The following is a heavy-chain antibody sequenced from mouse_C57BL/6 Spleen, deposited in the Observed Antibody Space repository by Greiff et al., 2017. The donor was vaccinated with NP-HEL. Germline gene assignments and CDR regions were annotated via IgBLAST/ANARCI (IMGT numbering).Heavy chain of an antibody. CDR1: GYTFTSYW. Sequence: QVQLQQPGAELVKPGASVKMSCKASGYTFTSYWITWVKQRPGQGLEWIGDIYPGSGSTNYNEKFKSKATLTVDTSSSTAYMQLSSLTSEDSAVYYCARRKKWGYDVGYYAMDYWGQGTSVTVSS. V-gene: IGHV1-55*01. CDR3: ARRKKWGYDVGYYAMDY. J-gene: IGHJ4*01. CDR2: IYPGSGST. D-gene: IGHD3-1*01.